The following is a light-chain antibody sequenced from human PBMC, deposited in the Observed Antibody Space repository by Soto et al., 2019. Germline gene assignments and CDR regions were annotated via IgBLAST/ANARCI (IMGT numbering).Light chain of an antibody. V-gene: IGKV1-5*01. Sequence: DIQFTQSLSLLSAFIGDRDTITSRASQNINNWLAWYQQKPGKAPKLLIYDASSLESGVPSRFSGSGSGTEFTLTISSLEPDDFATYYCQQYNTLWTLGQGTKVDIK. J-gene: IGKJ1*01. CDR3: QQYNTLWT. CDR1: QNINNW. CDR2: DAS.